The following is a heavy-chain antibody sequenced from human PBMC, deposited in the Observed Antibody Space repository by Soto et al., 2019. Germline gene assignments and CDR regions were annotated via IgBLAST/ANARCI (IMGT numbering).Heavy chain of an antibody. Sequence: QPGGSLRLSCAASGFTFSSYAMSWVRQAPGKGLEWVSAISGGGNDRFYADSVKGRFTISRDNSRNTLYLHMHSLTAEDTAVHYCARSLFIAATDTEPFDSWGQGTLVTVSS. CDR1: GFTFSSYA. V-gene: IGHV3-23*01. CDR2: ISGGGNDR. CDR3: ARSLFIAATDTEPFDS. D-gene: IGHD6-13*01. J-gene: IGHJ4*02.